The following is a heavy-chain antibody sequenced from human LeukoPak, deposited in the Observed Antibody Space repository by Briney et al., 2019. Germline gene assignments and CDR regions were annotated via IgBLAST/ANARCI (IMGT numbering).Heavy chain of an antibody. J-gene: IGHJ4*02. Sequence: GGSLRLSCAASGFTFSSYSMNWVRQAPGKGLEWVSSISSSSSYIYYADSVKGRFTISRDNAKNSLYLQMNSLRAEDTAVYYCARGGANDQYDYTGYYTRYFDYWGQGSLVTVSS. CDR2: ISSSSSYI. CDR3: ARGGANDQYDYTGYYTRYFDY. V-gene: IGHV3-21*01. CDR1: GFTFSSYS. D-gene: IGHD3-22*01.